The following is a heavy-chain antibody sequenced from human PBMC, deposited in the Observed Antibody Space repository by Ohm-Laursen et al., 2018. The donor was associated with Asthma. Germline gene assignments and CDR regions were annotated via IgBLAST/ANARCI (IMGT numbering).Heavy chain of an antibody. V-gene: IGHV3-30*03. CDR1: GFTFSSYG. Sequence: SLRLSCTASGFTFSSYGMHWVRQAPGKGLEWVAVISYDGSNKYYADSVKGRFTISRDNSKNTLYLQMNSLRAEDTAVYYCARDNSGYDQEFDYWGQGTLVTVSS. CDR3: ARDNSGYDQEFDY. D-gene: IGHD5-12*01. CDR2: ISYDGSNK. J-gene: IGHJ4*02.